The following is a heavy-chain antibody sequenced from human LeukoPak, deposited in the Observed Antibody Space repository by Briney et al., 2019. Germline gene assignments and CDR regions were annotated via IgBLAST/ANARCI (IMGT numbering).Heavy chain of an antibody. Sequence: SETLSLTCTVSGGSISSYYWSWIRQPPGKGLEWIGYIYYSGSTNYNPSLKSRVTISVDTSKNQFSLKLSSVTAADTAVHYCARVRRQLGLWLDYWGQGTLVTVSS. J-gene: IGHJ4*02. V-gene: IGHV4-59*01. D-gene: IGHD6-6*01. CDR3: ARVRRQLGLWLDY. CDR2: IYYSGST. CDR1: GGSISSYY.